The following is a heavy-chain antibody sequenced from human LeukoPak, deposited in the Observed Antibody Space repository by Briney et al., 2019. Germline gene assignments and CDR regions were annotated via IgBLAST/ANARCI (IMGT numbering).Heavy chain of an antibody. Sequence: SEILSLTCTVSGGSISSYYWSWIRQPPGKGLEWIGYIYYSGSTNYNPSLKSRVTISVDTSKNQFSLKLSSVTAADTAVYYCARDKGSIAAAGPLYYYYYYGMDVWGQGTTVTVSS. V-gene: IGHV4-59*01. CDR1: GGSISSYY. CDR2: IYYSGST. J-gene: IGHJ6*02. D-gene: IGHD6-13*01. CDR3: ARDKGSIAAAGPLYYYYYYGMDV.